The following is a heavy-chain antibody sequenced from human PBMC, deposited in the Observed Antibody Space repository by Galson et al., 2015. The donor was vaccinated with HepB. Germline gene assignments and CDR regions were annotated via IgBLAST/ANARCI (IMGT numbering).Heavy chain of an antibody. CDR1: GGSISSGGYS. Sequence: TLSLTCAVSGGSISSGGYSWSWIRQPPGKGLQWIGYMYRSGSTYYNPSLKSRVTISVETSKNQISLKLSSVTAADTAVYYCARADFYHQGDAFDIWGQGTVVTVSS. CDR3: ARADFYHQGDAFDI. J-gene: IGHJ3*02. D-gene: IGHD1-14*01. V-gene: IGHV4-30-2*01. CDR2: MYRSGST.